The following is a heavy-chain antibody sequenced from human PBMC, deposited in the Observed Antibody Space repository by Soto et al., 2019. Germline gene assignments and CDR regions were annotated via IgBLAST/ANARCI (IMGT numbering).Heavy chain of an antibody. CDR2: ITSTGATT. J-gene: IGHJ4*02. Sequence: GGSLRLSCSASGFPFNIYDVHWVRHVPGKGLQYLSAITSTGATTYYADSVKGRFTISRDNPKNTLYLQMNSLRAEDTAVYYCVKPPGNYSDSTTYYSGWGRGSRV. V-gene: IGHV3-64D*06. CDR3: VKPPGNYSDSTTYYSG. D-gene: IGHD3-22*01. CDR1: GFPFNIYD.